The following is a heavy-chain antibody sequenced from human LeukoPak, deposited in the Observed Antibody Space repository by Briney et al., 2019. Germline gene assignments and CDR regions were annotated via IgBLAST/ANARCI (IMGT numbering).Heavy chain of an antibody. J-gene: IGHJ6*02. CDR3: AKDSHFYYYGMDV. CDR2: ISYDGSNK. V-gene: IGHV3-30*04. CDR1: GFTFSCYA. Sequence: PGRSLRLSCAASGFTFSCYAMHWVRQAPGKGLEMVAVISYDGSNKYYAASVKGRFTISRDNSKNTLYLQMNSLRAEDTAVYYCAKDSHFYYYGMDVWGQGTTVTVSS.